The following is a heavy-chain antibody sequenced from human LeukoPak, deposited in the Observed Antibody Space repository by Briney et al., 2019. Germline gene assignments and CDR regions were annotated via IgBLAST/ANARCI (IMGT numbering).Heavy chain of an antibody. Sequence: GGSLRLSCAASGFTFSSYAMSWVRQAPGKGLEWVSAISGSGGSTYYEDSVKGRFTISRDNSKNTLYLQMNSLRAVDRDVYYCAKDEDAFDIWGQGTMVTVSS. CDR1: GFTFSSYA. J-gene: IGHJ3*02. V-gene: IGHV3-23*01. CDR3: AKDEDAFDI. CDR2: ISGSGGST.